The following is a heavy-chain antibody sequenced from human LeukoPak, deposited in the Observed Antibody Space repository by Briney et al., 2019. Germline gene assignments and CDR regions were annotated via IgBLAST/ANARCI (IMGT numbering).Heavy chain of an antibody. D-gene: IGHD3-22*01. CDR2: IKQDGSEK. Sequence: GGSLRLSCAASGFTFSSYWMSWVRQAPGKGLEWVANIKQDGSEKYYVDSVKGRFTISRDNAKNSLYLQMNSLRAEDTAVYYCAKAGYMIVVVSIDYWGQGTLVTVSS. CDR3: AKAGYMIVVVSIDY. CDR1: GFTFSSYW. J-gene: IGHJ4*02. V-gene: IGHV3-7*03.